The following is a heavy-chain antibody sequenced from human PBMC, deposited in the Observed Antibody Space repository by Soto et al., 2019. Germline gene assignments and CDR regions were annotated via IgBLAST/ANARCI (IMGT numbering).Heavy chain of an antibody. CDR2: MNTNTNST. CDR3: AREVVEVVENTSGWVAP. J-gene: IGHJ5*02. CDR1: GYTFTTHD. V-gene: IGHV1-8*01. Sequence: QVQLVQSGAEAKRPGASVKVSCKASGYTFTTHDIHWVRQAPGQGLEWMGWMNTNTNSTDCAQKFQGRVTMTWNTAMSTAYVELRRVKFGATAVDYSAREVVEVVENTSGWVAPLGQGTLVTVSS. D-gene: IGHD2-15*01.